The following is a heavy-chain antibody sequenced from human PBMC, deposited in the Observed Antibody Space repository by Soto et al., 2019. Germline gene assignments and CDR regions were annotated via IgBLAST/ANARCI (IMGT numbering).Heavy chain of an antibody. CDR1: GYTFTSYD. J-gene: IGHJ4*02. V-gene: IGHV1-8*01. CDR2: MNPNTGNS. Sequence: AAVKVSCKASGYTFTSYDIYWVRQATGQGLEWMGWMNPNTGNSAYAQKFQGRVTVTSDTSINTAHMELSSLRSEDTAVYYCARRAETNGWNGFGADKYYFDFWGQGTLVTVSS. D-gene: IGHD1-1*01. CDR3: ARRAETNGWNGFGADKYYFDF.